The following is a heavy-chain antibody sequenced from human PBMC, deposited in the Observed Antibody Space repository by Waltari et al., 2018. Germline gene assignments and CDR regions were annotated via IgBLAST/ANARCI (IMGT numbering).Heavy chain of an antibody. V-gene: IGHV3-21*01. CDR3: ATGGWGFYLDN. J-gene: IGHJ4*02. CDR1: GFTSSSYS. CDR2: ISSTGTYT. Sequence: EVQLVESGGGMVKPGGSLRLSCAASGFTSSSYSMNWVRQAPGKGLEWISSISSTGTYTHYADSVKGRFTISRDNAKNSLYLQMNSLRAEDTGVYWCATGGWGFYLDNWGQGTLVTFSS. D-gene: IGHD7-27*01.